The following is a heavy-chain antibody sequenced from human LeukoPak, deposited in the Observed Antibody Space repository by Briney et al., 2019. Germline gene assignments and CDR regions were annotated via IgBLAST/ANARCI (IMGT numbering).Heavy chain of an antibody. CDR1: GYTLTGYY. CDR3: ARDSFDYYGMDV. V-gene: IGHV1-2*02. Sequence: ASVKVSCKASGYTLTGYYMNWVRQAPGQGLEWMGWINANSGATNYAQKFQGRVTMTRDTSISTAYMELSSLRSDDTAIYYCARDSFDYYGMDVWGQGTTVTVSS. CDR2: INANSGAT. J-gene: IGHJ6*02.